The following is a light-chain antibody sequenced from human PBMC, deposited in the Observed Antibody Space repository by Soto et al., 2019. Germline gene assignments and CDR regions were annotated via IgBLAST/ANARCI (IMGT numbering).Light chain of an antibody. J-gene: IGLJ3*02. CDR3: SSYAGSNNWV. V-gene: IGLV2-8*01. CDR2: EVS. Sequence: QSALTQPPSASGSPGQSVTISCTGTSSDVGGYNYVSWYQQHAGKAPKLMIYEVSKRPSGVPDRFSGSKSGNTASLTVSGLQAADEADYYCSSYAGSNNWVLGGGTKLTVL. CDR1: SSDVGGYNY.